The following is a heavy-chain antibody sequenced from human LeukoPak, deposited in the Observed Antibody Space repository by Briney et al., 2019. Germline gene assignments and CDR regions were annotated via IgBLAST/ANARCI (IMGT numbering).Heavy chain of an antibody. J-gene: IGHJ5*02. D-gene: IGHD1-14*01. Sequence: ASVKVSCKASGYTFINYGISWVRQAPGQGLEWMGWISAENGNTGYVENLQGRVTMTTDTSSSTVYMELRSLRPDDTAVYCARTEAPPDPWAWFDPWGQGTLVTV. CDR3: ARTEAPPDPWAWFDP. CDR2: ISAENGNT. CDR1: GYTFINYG. V-gene: IGHV1-18*01.